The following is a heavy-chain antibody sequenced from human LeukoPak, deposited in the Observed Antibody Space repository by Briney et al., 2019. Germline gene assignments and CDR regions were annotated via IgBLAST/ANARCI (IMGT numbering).Heavy chain of an antibody. V-gene: IGHV4-59*12. Sequence: PSETLSLTCTVSGGSISSYYWSWIRQPPGKGLEWIGYIYYSGSTNYNPSLKSRVTMSVDTSKNQFSLKLSSVTAADTAVYYCARVGPVVPAADYYYYMDVWGKGTTVTVS. CDR1: GGSISSYY. J-gene: IGHJ6*03. D-gene: IGHD2-2*01. CDR2: IYYSGST. CDR3: ARVGPVVPAADYYYYMDV.